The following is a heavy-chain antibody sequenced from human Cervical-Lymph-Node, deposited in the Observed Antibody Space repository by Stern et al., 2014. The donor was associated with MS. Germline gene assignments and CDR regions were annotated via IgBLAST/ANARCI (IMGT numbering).Heavy chain of an antibody. D-gene: IGHD1-1*01. CDR1: GGTLSDYS. CDR3: ARIGRASYYDY. J-gene: IGHJ4*02. Sequence: QVQLVQSGAEVKRPGSSVKVSCKASGGTLSDYSITWVRQAPAPGLEWMGGIIPLLGTVTYAQKFQGRVTISADLTTSTAYMELSGLRFDDTAVYYCARIGRASYYDYWGQGTLVTVSS. V-gene: IGHV1-69*01. CDR2: IIPLLGTV.